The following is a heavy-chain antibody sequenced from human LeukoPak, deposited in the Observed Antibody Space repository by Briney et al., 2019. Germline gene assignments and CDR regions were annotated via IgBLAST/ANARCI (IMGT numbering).Heavy chain of an antibody. Sequence: SGPTLVKPSGTLSLTCGVSGGSISSTNWWTWVRQPPGEGLEWIGEVHLRGRTNYNPSLESRVTMSVDMSENHISLKLTSVTAADTAVYYCAREGGPYRPLDYSGQGTLVTVSS. CDR3: AREGGPYRPLDY. CDR1: GGSISSTNW. V-gene: IGHV4-4*02. J-gene: IGHJ4*02. CDR2: VHLRGRT.